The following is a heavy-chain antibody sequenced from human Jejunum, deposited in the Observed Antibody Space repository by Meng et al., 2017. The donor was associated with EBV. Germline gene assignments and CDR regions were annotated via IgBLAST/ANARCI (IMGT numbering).Heavy chain of an antibody. CDR2: IGATDGTT. D-gene: IGHD5-18*01. J-gene: IGHJ5*02. V-gene: IGHV3-23*04. CDR1: GFTFDNYA. CDR3: AKQGDGYCGS. Sequence: EVQLVESGXALVQRGGCLRLSCAASGFTFDNYAMNWVRQVPGKGLEWVSSIGATDGTTFYADSVKGRFTISRDNPKNTLYLQLTSLRSDDTAVYYCAKQGDGYCGSWSQGTLVTVSS.